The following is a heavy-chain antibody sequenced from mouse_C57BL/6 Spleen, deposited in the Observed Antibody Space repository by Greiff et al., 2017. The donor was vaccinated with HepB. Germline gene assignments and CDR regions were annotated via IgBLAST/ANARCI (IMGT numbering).Heavy chain of an antibody. Sequence: DVKLVESGPGMVKPSQSLSLTCTVTGYSITSGYDWHWIRHFPGNKLEWMGYISYSGSTNYNPSLKSRISITHDTSKNHFFLKLNSVTTEDTATYYCARAHPVGWYFDVWGTGTTVTVSS. CDR2: ISYSGST. J-gene: IGHJ1*03. CDR1: GYSITSGYD. CDR3: ARAHPVGWYFDV. V-gene: IGHV3-1*01.